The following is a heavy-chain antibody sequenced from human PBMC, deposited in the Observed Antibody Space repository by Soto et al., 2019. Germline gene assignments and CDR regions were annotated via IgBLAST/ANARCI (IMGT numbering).Heavy chain of an antibody. J-gene: IGHJ6*03. D-gene: IGHD3-3*01. CDR3: ARDWTYYDFWSGSPDYYMDV. V-gene: IGHV1-69*04. CDR2: IIPILGIA. Sequence: SVKVACKTSGGTFSSYTISWVRQAHRQGLEWMGRIIPILGIANYAQKFQGRVTITADKSTSTAYMELSSLRSEDTAVYYCARDWTYYDFWSGSPDYYMDVWGKGTTVTVSS. CDR1: GGTFSSYT.